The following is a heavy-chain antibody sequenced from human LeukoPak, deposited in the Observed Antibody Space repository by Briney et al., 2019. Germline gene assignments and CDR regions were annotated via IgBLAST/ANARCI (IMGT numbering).Heavy chain of an antibody. V-gene: IGHV3-23*01. J-gene: IGHJ1*01. CDR2: ISSSGANT. Sequence: PGGSLRLSCAASGFTFSSYSMNWVRQAPGKGLEWVSTISSSGANTYYADSVRGRFTISRDNSKNTLYLQMNSLRAEDTAVYYCAKDGHYDSSGFTLQYWGQGTLVTVSS. D-gene: IGHD3-22*01. CDR3: AKDGHYDSSGFTLQY. CDR1: GFTFSSYS.